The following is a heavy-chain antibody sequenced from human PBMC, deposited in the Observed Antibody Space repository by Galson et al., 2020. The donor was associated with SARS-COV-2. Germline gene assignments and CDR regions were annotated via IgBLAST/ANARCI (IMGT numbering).Heavy chain of an antibody. J-gene: IGHJ4*02. CDR1: GFTFNTYA. Sequence: GESLKISCAASGFTFNTYAMSWVRQAPGKGLEWVSAVRGSGTSPFYADSVKGRFTISRDNSRNILYLQLTGLRAEDTAIYYCLSMASGHPGGQGIQVTVSS. V-gene: IGHV3-23*01. CDR2: VRGSGTSP. CDR3: LSMASGHP. D-gene: IGHD3-10*01.